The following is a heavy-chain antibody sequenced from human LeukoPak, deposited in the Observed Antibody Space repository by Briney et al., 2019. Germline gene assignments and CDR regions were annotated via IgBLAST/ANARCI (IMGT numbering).Heavy chain of an antibody. Sequence: GGSLRLSCAASGFTFSSYVMHWVRQAPGKGLEWVAIISYDGSNEYYADSVKGRFTISRDNSKNTLFLQMNSLRAEDTAVYYCVAWQIDSWGQGTLVTVSS. CDR2: ISYDGSNE. V-gene: IGHV3-30*04. D-gene: IGHD5-12*01. CDR3: VAWQIDS. CDR1: GFTFSSYV. J-gene: IGHJ4*02.